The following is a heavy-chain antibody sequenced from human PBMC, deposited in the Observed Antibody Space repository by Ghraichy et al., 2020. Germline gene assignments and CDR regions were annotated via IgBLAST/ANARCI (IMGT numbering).Heavy chain of an antibody. V-gene: IGHV3-33*01. CDR1: GFTFSSYT. Sequence: GGSLRLSYTASGFTFSSYTMHWVRQAPGKGLEWVSVIWYDGSITYYADSVKGRFTISRDNSKNTLYLQMNSLRAEDTAVYYCAGDHGSYGPKATGDYWGQ. J-gene: IGHJ4*02. CDR3: AGDHGSYGPKATGDY. D-gene: IGHD5-18*01. CDR2: IWYDGSIT.